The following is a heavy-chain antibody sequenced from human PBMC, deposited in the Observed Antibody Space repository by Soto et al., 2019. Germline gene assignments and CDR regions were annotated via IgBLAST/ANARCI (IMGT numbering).Heavy chain of an antibody. CDR2: IYWNDDK. D-gene: IGHD2-8*01. Sequence: GSGPTLVNPTQTLTLTCTFSGFSLSTSGVGVGWIRQPPGKALEWLALIYWNDDKRYSPSLKSRLTITKDTSKNQVVLTMTNMDPVDTATYYCAHIAVYCINGVCAIHPYGMDVWGQGTTVTVSS. V-gene: IGHV2-5*01. J-gene: IGHJ6*02. CDR1: GFSLSTSGVG. CDR3: AHIAVYCINGVCAIHPYGMDV.